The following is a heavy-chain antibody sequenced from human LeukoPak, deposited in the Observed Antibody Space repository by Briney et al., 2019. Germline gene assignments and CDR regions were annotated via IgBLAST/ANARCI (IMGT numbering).Heavy chain of an antibody. CDR3: ARDTAMVASGEATFDY. V-gene: IGHV4-39*07. CDR1: GGSISSSSYY. D-gene: IGHD5-18*01. Sequence: SETLSLTCTVSGGSISSSSYYWGWIRQPPGKGLEWIGSIYYSGSTYYNPSLKSRVTISVDTSKNQFSLKLSSVTAADTAVYYCARDTAMVASGEATFDYWGQGTLVTVSS. CDR2: IYYSGST. J-gene: IGHJ4*02.